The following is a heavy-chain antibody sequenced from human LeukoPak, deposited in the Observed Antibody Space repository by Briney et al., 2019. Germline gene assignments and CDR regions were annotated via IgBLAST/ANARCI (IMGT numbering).Heavy chain of an antibody. D-gene: IGHD3-10*01. Sequence: GGSLRLSCAASGFTFSSYGMHWVRQAPGKGLEWVAVIWYDGSNKYYADSVKGRFTISRDNSKNTLYLQMNSLRAEDTAVYYCAKSYYGSGSPIDYWGQGTLVTVSS. CDR2: IWYDGSNK. CDR3: AKSYYGSGSPIDY. V-gene: IGHV3-33*06. J-gene: IGHJ4*02. CDR1: GFTFSSYG.